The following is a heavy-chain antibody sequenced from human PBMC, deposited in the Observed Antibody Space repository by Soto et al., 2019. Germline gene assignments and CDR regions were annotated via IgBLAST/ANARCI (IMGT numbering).Heavy chain of an antibody. CDR3: ARAGGSYIKYYYYYGMDV. D-gene: IGHD1-26*01. Sequence: PSETLSLTCTVSGGSISSGGYYWSWIRQHPGKGLEWIGYIYYSGSTYYDPSLKSRVTISVDTSKNQFSLKLSSVTAADTAVYYCARAGGSYIKYYYYYGMDVWGQGTTVTVSS. J-gene: IGHJ6*02. CDR2: IYYSGST. CDR1: GGSISSGGYY. V-gene: IGHV4-31*03.